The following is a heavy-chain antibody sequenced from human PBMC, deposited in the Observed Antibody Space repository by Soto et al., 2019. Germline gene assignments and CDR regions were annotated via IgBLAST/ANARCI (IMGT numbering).Heavy chain of an antibody. CDR1: GGTFSSYA. CDR2: IIPIFGTA. J-gene: IGHJ6*02. D-gene: IGHD3-10*01. Sequence: QVQLVQSGAEVKKPGSSVKVSCKASGGTFSSYAISWVRQAPGQGLEWMGGIIPIFGTANYAQKFQGRVTITADESTSTAYMELSSLRSEDTAVYYCARDLGLWFGELPWIDYYGMDVWGQGTTVTVSS. V-gene: IGHV1-69*12. CDR3: ARDLGLWFGELPWIDYYGMDV.